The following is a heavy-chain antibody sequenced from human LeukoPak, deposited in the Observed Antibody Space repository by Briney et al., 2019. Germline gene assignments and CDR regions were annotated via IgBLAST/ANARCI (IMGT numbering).Heavy chain of an antibody. D-gene: IGHD3-10*01. V-gene: IGHV4-61*02. CDR3: ARWSYYYGSGSYS. Sequence: SETLSLTCTVSGGSISSGSYYWSWIRQPAGKGLEWIGRIYTSGSTNYNPSLKSRVTISVDTSKNRFSLKLSSVTAADTAVHYCARWSYYYGSGSYSWGQGTLVTVSS. CDR1: GGSISSGSYY. CDR2: IYTSGST. J-gene: IGHJ4*02.